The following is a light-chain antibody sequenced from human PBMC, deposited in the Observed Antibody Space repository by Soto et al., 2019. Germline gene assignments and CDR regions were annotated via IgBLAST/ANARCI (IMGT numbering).Light chain of an antibody. V-gene: IGLV4-69*01. Sequence: QLVLTQSPSASASLGASVKLTCTLSSGHSSYAIAWHQQQPEKGPRYLMKLNSDGSHSKGDGIPDRFSGSSSGAERYLTISSRQSEEEADYYCQTWGTGSPWVFGGGTKLTVL. J-gene: IGLJ3*02. CDR1: SGHSSYA. CDR3: QTWGTGSPWV. CDR2: LNSDGSH.